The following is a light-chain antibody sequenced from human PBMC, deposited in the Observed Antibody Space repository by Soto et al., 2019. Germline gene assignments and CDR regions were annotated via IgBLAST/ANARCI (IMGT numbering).Light chain of an antibody. CDR3: HQYHKFPYT. CDR2: KAS. Sequence: DIQMTQSPSTLSASVEDRVTITCRASQSISAWLAWYQQKPGKAPKLLVYKASTLESGVPSRFSVSGSGTEFTLTISSLQPDDFATYYCHQYHKFPYTFGQGTKLEIK. V-gene: IGKV1-5*03. CDR1: QSISAW. J-gene: IGKJ2*01.